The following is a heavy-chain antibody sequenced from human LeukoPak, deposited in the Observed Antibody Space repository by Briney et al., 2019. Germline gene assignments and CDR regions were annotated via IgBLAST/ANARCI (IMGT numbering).Heavy chain of an antibody. CDR1: GFTFSSYS. J-gene: IGHJ5*02. Sequence: GGSLRLSCAASGFTFSSYSMNWVRQAPGKGLEWVSAISGSGGSTYYADSVKGRFTISRDNSKNTLYLQMNSLRAEDTAVYYCAKVGSSGWYNWFDPWGQGTLVTVSS. D-gene: IGHD6-19*01. CDR2: ISGSGGST. V-gene: IGHV3-23*01. CDR3: AKVGSSGWYNWFDP.